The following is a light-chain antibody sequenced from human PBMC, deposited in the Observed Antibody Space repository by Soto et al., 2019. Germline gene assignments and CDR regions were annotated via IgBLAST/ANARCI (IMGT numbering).Light chain of an antibody. Sequence: EIWLTQAPNTLSFSPGERAPLSRRASQSINNYLAWYQQKPGQAPRLLIYDASNRATGIPARFSGSGSGTDFTLTISSLEPEDFAVYYCQQRFNWQVTFGQGTRLEIK. CDR3: QQRFNWQVT. CDR1: QSINNY. V-gene: IGKV3-11*01. CDR2: DAS. J-gene: IGKJ5*01.